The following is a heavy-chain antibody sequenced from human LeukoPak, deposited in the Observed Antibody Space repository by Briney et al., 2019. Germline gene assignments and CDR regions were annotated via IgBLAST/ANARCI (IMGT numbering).Heavy chain of an antibody. V-gene: IGHV3-21*01. CDR1: GFTFRNYD. D-gene: IGHD1-26*01. CDR2: ISRSGDYI. J-gene: IGHJ4*02. Sequence: PGGSLRLSCAASGFTFRNYDMHWVRQAPGKGLEWVSSISRSGDYIFYADSVRGRFTISRDNAKNSLYLQMTSLRAEDTAVYYCAKDRLVGGSDRHPLDYRGQGTLVTVSS. CDR3: AKDRLVGGSDRHPLDY.